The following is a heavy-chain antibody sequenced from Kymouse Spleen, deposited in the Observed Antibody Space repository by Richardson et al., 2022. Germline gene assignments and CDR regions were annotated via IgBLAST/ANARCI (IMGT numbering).Heavy chain of an antibody. CDR3: AKGYDFWSGFDY. CDR2: ISWNSGSI. CDR1: GFTFDDYA. J-gene: IGHJ4*02. Sequence: EVQLVESGGGLVQPGRSLRLSCAASGFTFDDYAMHWVRQAPGKGLEWVSGISWNSGSIGYADSVKGRFTISRDNAKNSLYLQMNSLRAEDTALYYCAKGYDFWSGFDYWGQGTLVTVSS. D-gene: IGHD3-3*01. V-gene: IGHV3-9*01.